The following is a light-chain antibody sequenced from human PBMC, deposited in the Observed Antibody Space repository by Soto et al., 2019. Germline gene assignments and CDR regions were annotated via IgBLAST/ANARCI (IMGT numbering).Light chain of an antibody. CDR2: DGS. Sequence: EIVLTQSPATLSLSPGERANLSCRVSQSISTYLAWYQQKPGQAPRLLIYDGSNRATGTPARFSGNGYGTDFTLTVSSLEPEDFAVYYCQQRTDWLWTFGQGTKVQLK. J-gene: IGKJ1*01. CDR1: QSISTY. CDR3: QQRTDWLWT. V-gene: IGKV3-11*01.